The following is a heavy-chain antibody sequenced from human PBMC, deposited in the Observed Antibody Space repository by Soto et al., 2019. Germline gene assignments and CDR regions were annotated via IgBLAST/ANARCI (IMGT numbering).Heavy chain of an antibody. V-gene: IGHV3-23*01. Sequence: EVQLLESGGGLVQPGGSLRLSCAASGFTFSGYAMSWVRQTPEKGLEWVSTISDSGGSTYFADSVKGRFTISRDNSKNTLYLEMNSLRAEDTAIYYCAKDRKVRGIDYWGQGALVTVSS. D-gene: IGHD3-10*01. CDR2: ISDSGGST. CDR3: AKDRKVRGIDY. J-gene: IGHJ4*02. CDR1: GFTFSGYA.